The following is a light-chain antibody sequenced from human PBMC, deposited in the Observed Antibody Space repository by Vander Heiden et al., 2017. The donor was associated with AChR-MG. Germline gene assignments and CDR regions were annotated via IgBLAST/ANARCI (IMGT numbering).Light chain of an antibody. Sequence: QSVLTQPPSASGTPGQTFTIPCSGTSSNLGTSTVSWYRPLHGTAPKLLIYNHNQRPSGVPDRFSGSKSGTSASLAISGLQSEDEADYYCAAWDDSLNGYVFATGTKVTVL. J-gene: IGLJ1*01. CDR3: AAWDDSLNGYV. CDR1: SSNLGTST. CDR2: NHN. V-gene: IGLV1-44*01.